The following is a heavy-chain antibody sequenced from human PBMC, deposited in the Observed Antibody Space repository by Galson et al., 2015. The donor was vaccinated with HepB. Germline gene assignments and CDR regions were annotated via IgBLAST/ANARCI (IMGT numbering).Heavy chain of an antibody. V-gene: IGHV3-48*02. CDR3: AREPDYGGNDLDY. D-gene: IGHD4-23*01. CDR1: GFTFSSYS. Sequence: SLRLSCAASGFTFSSYSMNWVRQAPGKGLEWVSYISSSSSTIYYADSVKGRFTISRDNAKNSLYLQMNSLRDEDTAVYYCAREPDYGGNDLDYWGQGTLVTVSS. CDR2: ISSSSSTI. J-gene: IGHJ4*02.